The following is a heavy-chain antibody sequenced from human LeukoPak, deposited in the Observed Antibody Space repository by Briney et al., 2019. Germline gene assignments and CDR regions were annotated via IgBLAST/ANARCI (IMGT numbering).Heavy chain of an antibody. CDR2: IYYSGST. V-gene: IGHV4-39*07. CDR3: AREGRDYFDY. J-gene: IGHJ4*02. Sequence: PSETLSLTCTVSGGSISSSSYYWGWIRQPPGKGLEWIGSIYYSGSTYYNPSLKSRVTISVDRSKNQFSLKLSSVTAADTAVYYCAREGRDYFDYWGQGTLVTVSS. CDR1: GGSISSSSYY.